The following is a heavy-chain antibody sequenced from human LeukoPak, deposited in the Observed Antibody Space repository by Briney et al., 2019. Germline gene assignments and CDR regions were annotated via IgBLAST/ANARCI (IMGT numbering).Heavy chain of an antibody. CDR3: ARVNTYGPHDY. J-gene: IGHJ4*02. V-gene: IGHV3-7*01. CDR1: GFTFRSYW. Sequence: GGPLRLSCAASGFTFRSYWMNGVRQAPGKGREGVANIKQDGSEKYYVHSVKGRFTISRDNAKNSLYLQMNSLRAEDTAVYYCARVNTYGPHDYWGQGTLVTVSS. CDR2: IKQDGSEK. D-gene: IGHD4-17*01.